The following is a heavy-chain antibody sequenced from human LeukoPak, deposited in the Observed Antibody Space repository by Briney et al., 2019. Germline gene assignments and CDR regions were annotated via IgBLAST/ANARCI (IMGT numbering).Heavy chain of an antibody. CDR2: MNPNSGNT. J-gene: IGHJ5*02. Sequence: ASVEVSCKASGYTFTSYDINWVRQATGQGLEWMGWMNPNSGNTGYAQKFQGRVTITRNTSISTAYMELSSLRSEDTAVYYCARGLAVVVPAAIHWFDPWGQGTLVTVSS. D-gene: IGHD2-2*01. CDR3: ARGLAVVVPAAIHWFDP. V-gene: IGHV1-8*03. CDR1: GYTFTSYD.